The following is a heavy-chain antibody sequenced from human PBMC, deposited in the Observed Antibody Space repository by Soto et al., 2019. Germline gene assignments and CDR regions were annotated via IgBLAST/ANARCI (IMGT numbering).Heavy chain of an antibody. V-gene: IGHV4-30-4*01. D-gene: IGHD2-2*01. Sequence: QVQLQESGPGLVKPSQTLSLTCTVSGGSIRSGDYYWSWIRQSPGKGLAWIGYIYYSGSTYYNPSLKSRITMSVDTSKNQFSLNLSSVTATDTAVYYCAREDCRSTSCSYSTGSYYFDYWGQGTLVTLSS. CDR3: AREDCRSTSCSYSTGSYYFDY. CDR2: IYYSGST. CDR1: GGSIRSGDYY. J-gene: IGHJ4*02.